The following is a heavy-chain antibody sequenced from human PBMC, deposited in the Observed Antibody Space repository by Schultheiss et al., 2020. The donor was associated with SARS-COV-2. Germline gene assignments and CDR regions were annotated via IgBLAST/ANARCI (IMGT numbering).Heavy chain of an antibody. V-gene: IGHV4-34*01. CDR1: DGSFSDYY. J-gene: IGHJ4*02. CDR3: ARDTIQLWSRYVDY. D-gene: IGHD5-18*01. CDR2: INHSGST. Sequence: SETLSLTCAVYDGSFSDYYWSWIRQPPGKGLEWIGEINHSGSTNYNPSLKSRVTISVDTSKNQFSLKLSSVTAADTAVYYCARDTIQLWSRYVDYWGQGTLVTVSS.